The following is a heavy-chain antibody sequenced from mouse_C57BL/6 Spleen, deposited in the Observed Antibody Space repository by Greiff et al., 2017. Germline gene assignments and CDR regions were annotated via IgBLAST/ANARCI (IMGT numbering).Heavy chain of an antibody. CDR3: ARHRPYDYAWFAY. CDR2: IRNKANGYHT. CDR1: GFTFTDYY. J-gene: IGHJ3*01. D-gene: IGHD2-4*01. Sequence: EVMLVESGGGLVQPGGSLSLSCAASGFTFTDYYMSWVRQPPGKALEWLGFIRNKANGYHTEYSASVKGRFTISRDNSQSILYLQMNALRAEDRATYDCARHRPYDYAWFAYWGQGTLVTVSA. V-gene: IGHV7-3*01.